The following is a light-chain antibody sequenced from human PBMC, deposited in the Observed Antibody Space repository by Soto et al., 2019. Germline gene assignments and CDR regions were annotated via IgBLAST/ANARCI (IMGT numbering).Light chain of an antibody. CDR1: SGHSNYA. CDR3: QTWGTGIQV. V-gene: IGLV4-69*01. CDR2: LNSDGSH. J-gene: IGLJ3*02. Sequence: QAVVTQSPSASASLGASVKLTCTLSSGHSNYAIAWHQQQPEKGPRYLMKLNSDGSHRKGDGIPDRFSGSSSGAERYLTISSLQSEDEADYYCQTWGTGIQVFGGGTKLTVL.